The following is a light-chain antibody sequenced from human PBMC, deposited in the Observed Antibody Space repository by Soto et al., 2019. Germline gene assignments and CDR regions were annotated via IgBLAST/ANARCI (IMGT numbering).Light chain of an antibody. Sequence: EIVLTQSPATLSLSPGDRATLSCRASQSVSSYLAWYQQKPGQAPRLLIYDASNRATGIPARFSGSGSGTDFTLTISSLEPEDFAVYYCQQRSNWPWTFGQGTKVEI. CDR1: QSVSSY. CDR3: QQRSNWPWT. V-gene: IGKV3-11*01. CDR2: DAS. J-gene: IGKJ1*01.